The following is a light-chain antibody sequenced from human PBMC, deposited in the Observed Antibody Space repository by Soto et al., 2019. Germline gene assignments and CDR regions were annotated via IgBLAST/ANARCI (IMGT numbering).Light chain of an antibody. J-gene: IGKJ4*01. V-gene: IGKV3-11*01. CDR2: DAF. CDR1: QSVSTY. Sequence: EIVLTQSPVTLSLSPGERATLSCRASQSVSTYLAWYQQKPGQAPRLLIYDAFKRATGIPARFSGSGSGTDFTLTISSLEPEDFAVYCCQQRSNWPSTFGGGTKVDIK. CDR3: QQRSNWPST.